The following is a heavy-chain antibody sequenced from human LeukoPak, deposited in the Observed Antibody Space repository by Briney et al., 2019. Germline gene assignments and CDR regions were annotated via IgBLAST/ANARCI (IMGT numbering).Heavy chain of an antibody. CDR2: ISYDGSNK. J-gene: IGHJ4*02. CDR3: ARGYCSSISCYVDC. CDR1: GFTFDDYG. D-gene: IGHD2-2*01. V-gene: IGHV3-30*03. Sequence: GGSLRLSCAASGFTFDDYGMSWVRQAPGKGLEWVAVISYDGSNKYYADSVKGRFTISRDISKNTLYLQMNSLRAEDTAVYYCARGYCSSISCYVDCWGQGTLVTVSS.